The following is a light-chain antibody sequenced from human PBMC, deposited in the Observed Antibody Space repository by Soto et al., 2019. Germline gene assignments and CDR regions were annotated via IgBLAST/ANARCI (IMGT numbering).Light chain of an antibody. CDR2: SHN. V-gene: IGLV1-44*01. J-gene: IGLJ1*01. CDR1: SSNIGSNN. CDR3: AAWDDSLNGPV. Sequence: QSVLTQPPSASGTPGQRVTISCSGSSSNIGSNNVNWYQQLPGTAPKLLIYSHNQRPSGVPDRFSGSKSGTSASLAISGLQYEDEADYFCAAWDDSLNGPVFGTGTKLTVL.